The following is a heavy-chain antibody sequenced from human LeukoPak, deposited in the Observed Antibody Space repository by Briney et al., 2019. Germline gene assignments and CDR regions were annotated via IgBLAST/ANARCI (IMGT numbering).Heavy chain of an antibody. CDR1: GGSISNTNW. CDR3: ARDSVDGSGTYYNDSPDY. V-gene: IGHV4-4*02. Sequence: SETLSLTCGVSGGSISNTNWWTWFRQPPGKGLEWIGEVNLQGSTNYNPSLKSRVAISVDKSENHISLKLTSVTAADTAVYYCARDSVDGSGTYYNDSPDYWGQGTLVTVSS. D-gene: IGHD3-10*01. CDR2: VNLQGST. J-gene: IGHJ4*02.